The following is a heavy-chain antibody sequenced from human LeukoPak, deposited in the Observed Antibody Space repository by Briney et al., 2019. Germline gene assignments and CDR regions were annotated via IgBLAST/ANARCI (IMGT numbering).Heavy chain of an antibody. D-gene: IGHD5-12*01. Sequence: GASVKVSCKASGYTFTGYYMHWVRQAPGQGLEWMGWINTNTGNPTYAQGFTGRFVFSLDTSVSTAYLQISSLKAEDTALYYCARGYSGYESLKRGFDPWGQGTLITVSS. CDR1: GYTFTGYY. CDR3: ARGYSGYESLKRGFDP. CDR2: INTNTGNP. J-gene: IGHJ5*02. V-gene: IGHV7-4-1*02.